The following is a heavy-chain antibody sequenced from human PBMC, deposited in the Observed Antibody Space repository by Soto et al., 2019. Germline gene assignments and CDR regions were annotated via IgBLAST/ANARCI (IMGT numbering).Heavy chain of an antibody. CDR3: ARVAEYQLLWGGLSG. Sequence: PGGSLRLSCAASGFTFSSYSMNWVRQAPGKGLEWVSSISSSSSYIYYADSVKGRFTISRDNAKNSLYLQMNSLRAEDTAVYYCARVAEYQLLWGGLSGWGQGTLVTVSS. V-gene: IGHV3-21*01. CDR1: GFTFSSYS. D-gene: IGHD2-2*01. CDR2: ISSSSSYI. J-gene: IGHJ4*02.